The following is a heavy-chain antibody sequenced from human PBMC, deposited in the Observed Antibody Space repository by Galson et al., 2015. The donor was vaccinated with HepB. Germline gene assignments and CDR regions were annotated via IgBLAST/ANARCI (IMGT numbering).Heavy chain of an antibody. Sequence: NLSLTCSVSGGSIRSSGYSWSWIRQAPGKGLEWIGYISYSGSTDYSPSLKSRVTISLDTFNNHFSLNVISVTVADTAVYYCAKESDRDLLGPPDYWGQGILVTVSS. D-gene: IGHD2-21*01. CDR3: AKESDRDLLGPPDY. CDR1: GGSIRSSGYS. V-gene: IGHV4-31*03. J-gene: IGHJ4*02. CDR2: ISYSGST.